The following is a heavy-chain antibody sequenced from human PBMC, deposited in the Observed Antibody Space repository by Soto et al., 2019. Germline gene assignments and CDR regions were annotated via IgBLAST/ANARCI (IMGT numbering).Heavy chain of an antibody. D-gene: IGHD6-25*01. J-gene: IGHJ6*02. Sequence: GGSLRLSCAASGFTFSSYGMHWVRQAPGKGLEWVAVIWYDGSNKYYADSVKGRFTISRDNSKNTLYLQMNSLRAEDTAVYYCARDSARGPYYYYGMDVWGQGTTVTVSS. CDR3: ARDSARGPYYYYGMDV. CDR1: GFTFSSYG. V-gene: IGHV3-33*01. CDR2: IWYDGSNK.